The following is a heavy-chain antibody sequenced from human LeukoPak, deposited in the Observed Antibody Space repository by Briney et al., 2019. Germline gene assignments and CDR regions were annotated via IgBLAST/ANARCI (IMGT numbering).Heavy chain of an antibody. V-gene: IGHV4-59*08. CDR3: SRHGGSSSFDA. Sequence: SDTLSLTCTVSGPSITIYYWRWLRQPPRRGLEWLGYFYNRGRNNYNPPLKGRAPIPEKISREQFSLKLTSVDAAATAVDYWSRHGGSSSFDAWGQGSLVTVSS. J-gene: IGHJ5*02. CDR1: GPSITIYY. CDR2: FYNRGRN. D-gene: IGHD1-26*01.